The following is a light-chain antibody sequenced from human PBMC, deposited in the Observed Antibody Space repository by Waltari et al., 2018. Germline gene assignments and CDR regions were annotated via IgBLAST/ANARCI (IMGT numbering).Light chain of an antibody. J-gene: IGLJ2*01. CDR2: SSN. CDR3: TGWDDSLNGVV. V-gene: IGLV1-44*01. Sequence: QSVLTQPPSASGTPGQRVTISCSGSSSNIGSNYVNWYQQLPGTAPKLLIYSSNQRPSGVPDRFSGSKSGTSASLAINGLQSEDEADYYCTGWDDSLNGVVFGGGTKLTVL. CDR1: SSNIGSNY.